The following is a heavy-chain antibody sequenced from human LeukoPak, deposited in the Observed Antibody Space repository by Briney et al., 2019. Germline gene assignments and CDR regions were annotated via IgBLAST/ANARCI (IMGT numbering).Heavy chain of an antibody. D-gene: IGHD3-10*01. Sequence: GGSLRLSRAASGFTFSSYSMNWVRQAPGKGLEWVSSISSSSSYIYYADSVKGRFTISRDNAKNSLYLQMNSLRAEDTAVYYCARAKNGELYAFDIWGQGTMVTVSS. CDR3: ARAKNGELYAFDI. J-gene: IGHJ3*02. CDR1: GFTFSSYS. CDR2: ISSSSSYI. V-gene: IGHV3-21*01.